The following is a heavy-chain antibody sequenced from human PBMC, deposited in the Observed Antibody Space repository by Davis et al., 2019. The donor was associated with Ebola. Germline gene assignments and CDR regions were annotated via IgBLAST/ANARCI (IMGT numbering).Heavy chain of an antibody. CDR3: ARGSIWFGELSGWFDP. CDR2: IGSTTNFI. Sequence: GESLKISCAASGFTISSHSMNWVRQAPGKGLECVSSIGSTTNFIYYADSVKGRFTISRDNAKNSLYLQMNSLRAEDTAVYYCARGSIWFGELSGWFDPWGQGTLVTVSS. CDR1: GFTISSHS. D-gene: IGHD3-10*01. J-gene: IGHJ5*02. V-gene: IGHV3-21*01.